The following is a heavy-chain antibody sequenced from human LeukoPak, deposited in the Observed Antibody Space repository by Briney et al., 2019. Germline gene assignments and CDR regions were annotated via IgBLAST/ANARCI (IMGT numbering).Heavy chain of an antibody. CDR3: ARDRGYSYGSDAFDI. D-gene: IGHD5-18*01. J-gene: IGHJ3*02. CDR1: GGSISSSNW. V-gene: IGHV4-4*02. Sequence: PSGPLSLTCAVSGGSISSSNWWSWVRQPPGKGLEWIGEIYHSGSTNYNPSLKSRVTISVDKSKNQFSLKLSSVTAADTAVYYCARDRGYSYGSDAFDIWGQGTMVTVSS. CDR2: IYHSGST.